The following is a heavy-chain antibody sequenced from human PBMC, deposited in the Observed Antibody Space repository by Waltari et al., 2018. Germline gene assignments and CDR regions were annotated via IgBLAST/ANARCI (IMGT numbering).Heavy chain of an antibody. J-gene: IGHJ4*02. CDR2: IYYDGTA. Sequence: QVQLQESGPGLVKPSETLSLTCSVSGGSIRGSVYYWCWIRQPPGKGLEYIGSIYYDGTAFYNPSLKTPVTISVDTSYNQFSLKMKSVTAADTAMYFCVRDRGLRTFFDHWGQGTLVTVSS. D-gene: IGHD4-17*01. CDR1: GGSIRGSVYY. CDR3: VRDRGLRTFFDH. V-gene: IGHV4-39*07.